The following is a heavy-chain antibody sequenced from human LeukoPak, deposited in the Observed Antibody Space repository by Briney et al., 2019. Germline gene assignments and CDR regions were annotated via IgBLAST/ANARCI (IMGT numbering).Heavy chain of an antibody. D-gene: IGHD4/OR15-4a*01. V-gene: IGHV3-23*01. CDR3: ANLGANYYFDY. J-gene: IGHJ4*02. CDR1: GFTFSNYG. CDR2: ISGSGGNT. Sequence: GGSLRLSCAASGFTFSNYGMSWVRQAPGKGLEWVSAISGSGGNTYYADSVKGRFTISRDNSKNTLYLQMNSLRAEDTAVYYCANLGANYYFDYWAQGTLVTVSS.